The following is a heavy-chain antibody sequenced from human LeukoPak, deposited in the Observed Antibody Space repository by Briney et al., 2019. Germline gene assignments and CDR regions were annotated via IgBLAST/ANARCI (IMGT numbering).Heavy chain of an antibody. D-gene: IGHD6-19*01. V-gene: IGHV3-7*01. CDR3: ARLSTAVAAGDY. CDR1: GFTFSSYS. Sequence: PGGSLRLSCAASGFTFSSYSMNWVRQAPGKGLEWVANIKQDGSEKYYVDSVKGRFTISRDSAKNSLYLQMNSLRAEDTAVYYCARLSTAVAAGDYWGQGTLVTVSS. CDR2: IKQDGSEK. J-gene: IGHJ4*02.